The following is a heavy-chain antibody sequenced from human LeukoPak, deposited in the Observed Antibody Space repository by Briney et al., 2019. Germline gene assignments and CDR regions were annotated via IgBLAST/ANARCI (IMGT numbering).Heavy chain of an antibody. CDR3: AREQYGEIYFDY. D-gene: IGHD3-10*01. J-gene: IGHJ4*02. V-gene: IGHV3-30-3*01. Sequence: PGRSLRLSCAASGFTFSRYAMHWVRQAPGKGLEWVAVISYDASNEYYADSVKGRFTISRDNSKNTLYLQMNSLRAEDTAVYYCAREQYGEIYFDYWGQGTLVTVSS. CDR2: ISYDASNE. CDR1: GFTFSRYA.